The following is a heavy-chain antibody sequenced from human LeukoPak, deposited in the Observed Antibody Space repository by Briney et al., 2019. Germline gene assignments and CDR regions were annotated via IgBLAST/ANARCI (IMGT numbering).Heavy chain of an antibody. CDR1: GFTFSSYW. CDR3: ARDGPFYRYSSGWLDAFDI. V-gene: IGHV3-7*01. CDR2: IKQDGSEK. Sequence: PGGSLRLSCAASGFTFSSYWMSWVRQAPGKGLEWVANIKQDGSEKYYVDSVKGRFTISRDNAKNSLYLQMNSLRAEDTAVYYCARDGPFYRYSSGWLDAFDIWGQGTMVTVSS. J-gene: IGHJ3*02. D-gene: IGHD6-19*01.